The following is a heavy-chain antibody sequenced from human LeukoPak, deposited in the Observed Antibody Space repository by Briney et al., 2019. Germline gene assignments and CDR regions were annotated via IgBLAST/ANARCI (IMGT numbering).Heavy chain of an antibody. D-gene: IGHD4-11*01. CDR3: ARHGGTRITLVEVYYFDY. Sequence: SETLCLTCSVSGGSIISSSYYWGWIRQSPEKGLEWIGSIYYTGGTNYSPSLKSRVTMSVDTSNNQFSLKLSSVTAADTAVYYCARHGGTRITLVEVYYFDYWGQGNLVTVSS. J-gene: IGHJ4*02. CDR2: IYYTGGT. V-gene: IGHV4-39*01. CDR1: GGSIISSSYY.